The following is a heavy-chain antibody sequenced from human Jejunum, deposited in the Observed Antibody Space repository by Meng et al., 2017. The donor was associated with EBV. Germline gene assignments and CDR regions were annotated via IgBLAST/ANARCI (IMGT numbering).Heavy chain of an antibody. CDR3: VRGGLGPWY. D-gene: IGHD3/OR15-3a*01. CDR2: INSDRRSI. J-gene: IGHJ4*02. CDR1: GFTFSRYW. V-gene: IGHV3-74*01. Sequence: EVLLVASGGGLVHPGGSLGLFSEDYGFTFSRYWMHWVRQAPGKGLVWVSRINSDRRSISYAGSVKGRFPISRDNANNTLSLQMNSLRVEDTAVYYCVRGGLGPWYWGQGTLVTVSS.